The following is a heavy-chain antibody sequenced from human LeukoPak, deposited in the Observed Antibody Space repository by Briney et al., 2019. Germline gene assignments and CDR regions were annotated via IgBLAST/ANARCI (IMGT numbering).Heavy chain of an antibody. D-gene: IGHD3-22*01. J-gene: IGHJ3*02. V-gene: IGHV4-38-2*01. CDR2: IYHSGST. CDR3: ARHIAYYHDSSGQEDAFDI. Sequence: SETLSLTCAVSGYSISSGYYWGWIRQPPGKGLEWIGSIYHSGSTYYNPSLKSRVTISVDTSKNQFSLKLSSVTAADTAVYYCARHIAYYHDSSGQEDAFDIWGQGTMVTVSS. CDR1: GYSISSGYY.